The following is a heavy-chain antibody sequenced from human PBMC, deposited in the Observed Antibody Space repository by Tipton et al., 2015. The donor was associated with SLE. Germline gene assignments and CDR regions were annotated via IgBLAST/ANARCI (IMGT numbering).Heavy chain of an antibody. Sequence: TLSLTCAVSGGSISGYYWSWIRQPPGKGLEWIGEINHSGSTNYNPSLKSRVTISVDTSKNQFSLKLSSVTAADTAVYYCAGLYSSSWLPFGYYYYGMYVWGQGTTVTVSS. CDR2: INHSGST. CDR3: AGLYSSSWLPFGYYYYGMYV. J-gene: IGHJ6*02. V-gene: IGHV4-34*01. D-gene: IGHD6-13*01. CDR1: GGSISGYY.